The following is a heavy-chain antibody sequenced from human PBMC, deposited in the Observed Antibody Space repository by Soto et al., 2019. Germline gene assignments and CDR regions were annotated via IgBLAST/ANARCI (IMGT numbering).Heavy chain of an antibody. D-gene: IGHD3-22*01. CDR1: GGSISSDY. Sequence: TSETLSLTCTVSGGSISSDYWSWIRQPPGNGLEWIGYIYYSGSTNYNPSLKSRVTISVDTSKNQFSLKLSSVTAADTAVYYCARTPHYYYDSSGPFDYWGQGTLATVSS. V-gene: IGHV4-59*01. CDR3: ARTPHYYYDSSGPFDY. CDR2: IYYSGST. J-gene: IGHJ4*02.